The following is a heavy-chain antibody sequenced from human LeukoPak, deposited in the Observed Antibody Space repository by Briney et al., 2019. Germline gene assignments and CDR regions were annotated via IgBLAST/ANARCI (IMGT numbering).Heavy chain of an antibody. J-gene: IGHJ4*02. CDR1: GFTFSSYG. CDR2: IRHDGSNK. V-gene: IGHV3-30*02. CDR3: SKDRDSTGYFQYFDS. Sequence: GGSLRLSCAASGFTFSSYGIHWVRQAPGKGLEWVAFIRHDGSNKYYADAVKGRFTISRDNSKNTLYLQMNSLRAEDTAFYYCSKDRDSTGYFQYFDSWGRGTLVTVSS. D-gene: IGHD3-22*01.